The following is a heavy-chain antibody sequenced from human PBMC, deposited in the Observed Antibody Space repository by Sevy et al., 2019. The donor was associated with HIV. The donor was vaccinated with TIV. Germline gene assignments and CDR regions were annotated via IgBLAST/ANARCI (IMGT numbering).Heavy chain of an antibody. CDR3: ARTASMDYFFHYAMDV. CDR1: GFTFSTYW. J-gene: IGHJ6*02. V-gene: IGHV3-74*01. CDR2: VNSDGSST. Sequence: GGSLRLSCAASGFTFSTYWMHWARQAPGKGLVWVSRVNSDGSSTIYADSVKGRFTISRDNAKNTLYLQMNSLRAEDTAVYYCARTASMDYFFHYAMDVWGQGTTVTVSS.